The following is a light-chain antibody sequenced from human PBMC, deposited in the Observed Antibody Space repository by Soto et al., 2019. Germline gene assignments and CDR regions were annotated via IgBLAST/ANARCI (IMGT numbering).Light chain of an antibody. J-gene: IGLJ2*01. CDR2: GNS. CDR1: SSNIGAGYD. CDR3: QPYDSSLSGWKV. Sequence: QSVLTQPPSVSGAPGQRVTISCTGSSSNIGAGYDVHWYQQLPGTAPKLLIYGNSNRPSGVPDRFSGSKSGTSASLAITGLQAEDEADYYCQPYDSSLSGWKVFGGGTQLTVL. V-gene: IGLV1-40*01.